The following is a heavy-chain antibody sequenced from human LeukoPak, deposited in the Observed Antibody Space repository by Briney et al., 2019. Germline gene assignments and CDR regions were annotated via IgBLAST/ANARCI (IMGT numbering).Heavy chain of an antibody. J-gene: IGHJ4*02. Sequence: SETLSLTCTVYGYSISSGYYWGWIRQPPGKGLEWIGSIYHSGSTYYNPSLKSRVTISVDTSKNQFSLKLSSLTAADTAVYYCARGGGSYYIHFDYWGQGTLVTVSS. CDR2: IYHSGST. CDR3: ARGGGSYYIHFDY. CDR1: GYSISSGYY. V-gene: IGHV4-38-2*02. D-gene: IGHD1-26*01.